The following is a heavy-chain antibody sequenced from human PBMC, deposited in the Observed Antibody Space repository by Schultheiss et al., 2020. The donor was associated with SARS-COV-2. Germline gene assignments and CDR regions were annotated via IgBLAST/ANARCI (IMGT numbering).Heavy chain of an antibody. CDR1: GYSFTSYW. CDR3: ARARGATTVTTPLALDFDY. V-gene: IGHV5-51*01. Sequence: GGSLRLSCKGSGYSFTSYWIGWVRQMPGKGLEWMGIIYPGDSDTRYSPSFQGQVTISADKSISTAYLQWSSLKASDTAMYYCARARGATTVTTPLALDFDYWGQGTLVTVSS. CDR2: IYPGDSDT. J-gene: IGHJ4*02. D-gene: IGHD4-17*01.